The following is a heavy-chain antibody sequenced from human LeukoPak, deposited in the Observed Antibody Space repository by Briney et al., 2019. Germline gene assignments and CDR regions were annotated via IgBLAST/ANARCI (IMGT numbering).Heavy chain of an antibody. CDR1: GYSFSSNM. J-gene: IGHJ4*02. V-gene: IGHV3-7*01. Sequence: PGGSLRLSCVVSGYSFSSNMMTWVRQAPGKGLEWVATILPGGRESYRVDSVKGRFIISRDNAKNSLYLQMNSLRAEDTAVYYCMSAHGYWGQGTLVTVTS. CDR2: ILPGGRES. CDR3: MSAHGY.